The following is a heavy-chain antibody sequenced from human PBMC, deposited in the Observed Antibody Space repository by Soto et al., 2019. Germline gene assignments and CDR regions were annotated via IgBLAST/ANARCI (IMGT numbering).Heavy chain of an antibody. J-gene: IGHJ6*02. CDR2: ISWDGGST. CDR3: AKGSMVRGVPYYYYGMDV. Sequence: GGSLRLSCAASGFTFDDYTMHWVRQAPGKGLEWVSLISWDGGSTYYAESLKGRFTISRDNSKNSLYLQMNSLRTEDTALYYCAKGSMVRGVPYYYYGMDVWGQGTTVTVSS. CDR1: GFTFDDYT. D-gene: IGHD3-10*01. V-gene: IGHV3-43*01.